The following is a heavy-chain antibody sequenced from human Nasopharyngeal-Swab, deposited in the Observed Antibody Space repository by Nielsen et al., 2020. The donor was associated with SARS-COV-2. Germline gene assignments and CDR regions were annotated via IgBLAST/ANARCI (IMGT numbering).Heavy chain of an antibody. Sequence: SETLSLTCTVSGGSISSSTYYWAWIRQPPGKGLEWIGSIYYGGSTYYNPSLKSRVTISVDTSKNQFSLKLSSVTAADTALYYCATLSSSWYEYYFDYWGQGTRVTVAS. J-gene: IGHJ4*02. CDR3: ATLSSSWYEYYFDY. V-gene: IGHV4-39*01. D-gene: IGHD6-13*01. CDR2: IYYGGST. CDR1: GGSISSSTYY.